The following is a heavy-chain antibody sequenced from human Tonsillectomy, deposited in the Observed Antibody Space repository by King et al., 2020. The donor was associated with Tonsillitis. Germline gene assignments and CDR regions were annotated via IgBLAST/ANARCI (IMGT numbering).Heavy chain of an antibody. CDR1: GYSISSGYY. J-gene: IGHJ4*02. Sequence: VQLQESGPGLVKPSETLSLTCAVAGYSISSGYYWGWIRQPPGKGLEWIGSIYHSGSTYYNPSLKSRVTISVGTSKNQFSLKLSSVTAADTAGYYCARRGYGDLSFDYWGQGTLVTVSS. CDR2: IYHSGST. CDR3: ARRGYGDLSFDY. D-gene: IGHD4-17*01. V-gene: IGHV4-38-2*01.